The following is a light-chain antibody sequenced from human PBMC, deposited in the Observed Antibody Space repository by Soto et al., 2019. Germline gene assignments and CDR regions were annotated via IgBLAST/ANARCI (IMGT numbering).Light chain of an antibody. CDR1: QGIGSA. Sequence: AIQLTQSPSSLSASIGDRVTITCRARQGIGSALAWYQQAPGKPPKLLIFDASTLENGVPSRFSGGGFGTDFTLTSSGLQPKVFPTYYCLLFNTYPRAFGGGTKVEIK. J-gene: IGKJ4*01. V-gene: IGKV1-13*02. CDR3: LLFNTYPRA. CDR2: DAS.